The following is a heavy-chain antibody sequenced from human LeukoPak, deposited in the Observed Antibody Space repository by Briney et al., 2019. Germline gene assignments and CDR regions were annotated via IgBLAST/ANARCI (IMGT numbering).Heavy chain of an antibody. CDR1: GYTFTSYA. D-gene: IGHD1-26*01. CDR2: INAGNGNT. Sequence: ASVKVSRKASGYTFTSYAMHWVRQAPGQRLEWMGWINAGNGNTKYSQEFQGRVTITRDTSASTAYMELSSLRSEDMAVYYCARGGVGATAYFYYYMDVWGKGTTVTASS. V-gene: IGHV1-3*03. J-gene: IGHJ6*03. CDR3: ARGGVGATAYFYYYMDV.